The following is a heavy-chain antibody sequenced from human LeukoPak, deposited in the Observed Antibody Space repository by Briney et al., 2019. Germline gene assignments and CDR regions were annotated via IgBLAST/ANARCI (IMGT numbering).Heavy chain of an antibody. CDR2: IYNTGGT. J-gene: IGHJ6*03. D-gene: IGHD6-13*01. CDR3: ARGYSSPRPVCYFYMDV. CDR1: GGSVSSYY. V-gene: IGHV4-59*02. Sequence: SETLSLTCSVSGGSVSSYYWSWLRQSPGKGLEWIGFIYNTGGTYYNPSLNSRVTISLDTSKNQFSLKLNSVTAADTAVYYCARGYSSPRPVCYFYMDVWGKGTTVTVSS.